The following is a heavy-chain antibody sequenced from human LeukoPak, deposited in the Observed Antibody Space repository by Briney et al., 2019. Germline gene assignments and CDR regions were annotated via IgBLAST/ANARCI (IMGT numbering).Heavy chain of an antibody. V-gene: IGHV3-21*01. Sequence: PGRSLRLSCAASGFTFSSYSMNWVRQAPGKGLEWVSSISSSSSYIYYADSVKGRFTISRDNAKNSLYLQMNSLRAEDTAVYYCARGTPLNPEISGFDYWGQGTLVTVSS. CDR3: ARGTPLNPEISGFDY. D-gene: IGHD1-14*01. CDR2: ISSSSSYI. J-gene: IGHJ4*02. CDR1: GFTFSSYS.